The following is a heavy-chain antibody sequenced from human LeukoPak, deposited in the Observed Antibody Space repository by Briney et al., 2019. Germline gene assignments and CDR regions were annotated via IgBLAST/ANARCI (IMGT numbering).Heavy chain of an antibody. J-gene: IGHJ1*01. CDR1: GGSFSGYY. CDR3: ARGEDGDYYFQH. D-gene: IGHD4-17*01. V-gene: IGHV4-34*01. CDR2: INHSGSS. Sequence: PSETLSLTCAVYGGSFSGYYWSWIPQPPGKGLEWIGEINHSGSSNYNPSLKSRVTISVDTSKNQFSLKLSSVTAADTAVYYCARGEDGDYYFQHWGQGTLVTVSS.